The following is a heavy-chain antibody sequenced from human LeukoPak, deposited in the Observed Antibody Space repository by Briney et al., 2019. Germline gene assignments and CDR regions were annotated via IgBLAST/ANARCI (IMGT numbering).Heavy chain of an antibody. V-gene: IGHV4-34*01. J-gene: IGHJ4*02. D-gene: IGHD3-10*01. CDR1: GGSFSGYY. CDR2: INHSGST. Sequence: SETLSLTCAVYGGSFSGYYWSWIRQPPGKGLEWIGEINHSGSTNYNPSLKSRVTISVDTSKNQFSLKLSSVTAADTAVYYCARLTLGYGSGSYYNRFRSYVDYWGQGTLVTVSS. CDR3: ARLTLGYGSGSYYNRFRSYVDY.